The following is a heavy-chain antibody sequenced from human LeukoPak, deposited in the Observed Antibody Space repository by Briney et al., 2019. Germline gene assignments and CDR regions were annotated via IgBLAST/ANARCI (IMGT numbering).Heavy chain of an antibody. CDR2: ITGSSGHI. CDR3: ARVQYYEFWSGYRRIYMDV. CDR1: GFTFSDSR. V-gene: IGHV3-21*01. D-gene: IGHD3-3*01. J-gene: IGHJ6*03. Sequence: PGGSLRLSCAASGFTFSDSRMNWVRQAPGKGLEWVSSITGSSGHIFYGLSVQGRFTISRDNARNSLFLQMNTLRPEDTAVYYCARVQYYEFWSGYRRIYMDVWGKGTAVTVSS.